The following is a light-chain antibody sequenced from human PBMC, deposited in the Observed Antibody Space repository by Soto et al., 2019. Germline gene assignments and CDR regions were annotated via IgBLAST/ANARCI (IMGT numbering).Light chain of an antibody. J-gene: IGKJ2*01. CDR3: MQGAHWPPYT. Sequence: DVVMTQSPLSLSVTIGQPASISCRSSQGLVYSDGNTYLNWFQQRPGQSPRRLTYKVSNRDSGVPDRFSGSGSVTDFTLKISRLESEDVGIYYCMQGAHWPPYTFGQGTKLEIK. V-gene: IGKV2-30*01. CDR2: KVS. CDR1: QGLVYSDGNTY.